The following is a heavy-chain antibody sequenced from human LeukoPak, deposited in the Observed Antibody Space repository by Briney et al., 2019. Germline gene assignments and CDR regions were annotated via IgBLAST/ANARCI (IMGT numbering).Heavy chain of an antibody. CDR3: ARWRYGDYIDY. D-gene: IGHD4-17*01. J-gene: IGHJ4*02. CDR2: IGGSGGST. Sequence: GGSLRLSCAASGFAFSSYAMNWVRQAPGKGLEWVSGIGGSGGSTYYEDSVKGRFTISRDNSKNTLYLQMNSLRAEDTALYYCARWRYGDYIDYWGQGTLVTVSS. CDR1: GFAFSSYA. V-gene: IGHV3-23*01.